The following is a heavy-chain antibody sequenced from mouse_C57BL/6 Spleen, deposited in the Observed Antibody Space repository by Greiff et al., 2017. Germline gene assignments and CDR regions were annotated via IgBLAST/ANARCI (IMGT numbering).Heavy chain of an antibody. J-gene: IGHJ3*01. CDR1: GYTFTSYW. D-gene: IGHD2-3*01. CDR2: IYPGSGST. Sequence: QVQLQQPGAELVKPGASVKMSCKASGYTFTSYWITWVKQRPGQGLEWIGDIYPGSGSTNYNEKFKSKATLTVDTSSSPAYMQLGSLTSEGSAVYYCARVYGGYYYAYWGQGTLVTVSA. CDR3: ARVYGGYYYAY. V-gene: IGHV1-55*01.